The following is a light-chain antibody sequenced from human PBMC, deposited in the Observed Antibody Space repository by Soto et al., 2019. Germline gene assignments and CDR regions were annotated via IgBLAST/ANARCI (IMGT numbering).Light chain of an antibody. CDR1: QTISND. CDR2: AAS. CDR3: QQNNKWPPVT. J-gene: IGKJ4*01. Sequence: EVVMTQSPANVSVSPGEGVTLSCRASQTISNDLAWYQQKPGQAPRLLIYAASTRATGVPARFSGGGSGTEFTLTISSLQSEDFAFYYCQQNNKWPPVTFGGGTKVEIK. V-gene: IGKV3-15*01.